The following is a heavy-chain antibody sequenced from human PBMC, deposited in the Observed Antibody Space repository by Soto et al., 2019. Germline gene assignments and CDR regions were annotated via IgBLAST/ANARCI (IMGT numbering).Heavy chain of an antibody. D-gene: IGHD3-10*01. CDR3: AKDRLLWFGEPQFDY. CDR2: ISGSGGST. Sequence: GGSLRLSCAASGFTFSSYAMSWVRQAPGKGLEWVSAISGSGGSTYYADSVKGRFTISRDNSKNTLYLQMNSLRAEDTAVYYCAKDRLLWFGEPQFDYWGQGTLVTVSS. J-gene: IGHJ4*02. V-gene: IGHV3-23*01. CDR1: GFTFSSYA.